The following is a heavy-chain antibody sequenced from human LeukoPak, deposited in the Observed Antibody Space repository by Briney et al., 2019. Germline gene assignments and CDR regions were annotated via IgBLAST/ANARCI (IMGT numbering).Heavy chain of an antibody. CDR1: GYTFTSSA. Sequence: ASVKVSCKASGYTFTSSALNWVRQAPGQGLEWMGWINTNTGNPTYAQGFTGRFVFSLDTSVSTAYLHISSLEAEDTAIYYCATDLKKGDSGCFDYWGQGTLVTVSS. CDR3: ATDLKKGDSGCFDY. D-gene: IGHD6-19*01. CDR2: INTNTGNP. V-gene: IGHV7-4-1*02. J-gene: IGHJ4*02.